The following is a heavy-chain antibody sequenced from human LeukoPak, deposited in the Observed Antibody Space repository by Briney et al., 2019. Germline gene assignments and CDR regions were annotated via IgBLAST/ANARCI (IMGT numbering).Heavy chain of an antibody. V-gene: IGHV3-15*01. D-gene: IGHD6-19*01. CDR2: IKKNSDGGTT. CDR3: TTVQQWLAQALGY. Sequence: GGSLRLSCAASGFTFSNAWMTWVRQAPGKGLEWVGHIKKNSDGGTTDYAAPVKGRFTISRDDSKDTLYLQMNSLKTVDTAVYYCTTVQQWLAQALGYWGQGTLVTVSS. CDR1: GFTFSNAW. J-gene: IGHJ4*02.